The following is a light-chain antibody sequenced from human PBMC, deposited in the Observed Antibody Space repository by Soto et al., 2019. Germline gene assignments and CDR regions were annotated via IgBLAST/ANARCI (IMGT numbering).Light chain of an antibody. CDR3: QQSYSTPRT. CDR1: QSISSY. CDR2: AAS. J-gene: IGKJ1*01. Sequence: DIQMTQSPSSLSASLGDRVTITCLASQSISSYLNWYQQKPVKAPKLLIYAASSLQSGVPSRFSGSGSGTDFTLTISSLQPEDFATYYCQQSYSTPRTFGQGTKVDI. V-gene: IGKV1-39*01.